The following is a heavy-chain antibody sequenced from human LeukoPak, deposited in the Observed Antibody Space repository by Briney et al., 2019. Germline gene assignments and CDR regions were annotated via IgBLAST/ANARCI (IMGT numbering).Heavy chain of an antibody. CDR3: AKVLWVATYNWFDP. J-gene: IGHJ5*02. CDR2: ISGSGGST. V-gene: IGHV3-23*01. D-gene: IGHD5-12*01. CDR1: GFTFSSYA. Sequence: GGSLRLSCAASGFTFSSYAMSWVRQAPGKGLEWVSAISGSGGSTYSADSVKGRFTISRDNSKNTLYLQMNSLRAEVTAVYYCAKVLWVATYNWFDPWGQGTLVTVSS.